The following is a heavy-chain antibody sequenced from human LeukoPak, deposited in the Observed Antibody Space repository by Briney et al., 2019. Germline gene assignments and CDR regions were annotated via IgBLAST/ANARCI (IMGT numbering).Heavy chain of an antibody. CDR1: GFTFSSYA. J-gene: IGHJ4*02. Sequence: TGGSLRLSCAASGFTFSSYAMHWVRQAPGKGLEWVAVISYDGSNKYYADSVKGRFTISRDNSKSTLYLQMNSLRAEDTAVYYCAREEARGYSGCDGGPFDYWGQGTLVTVSS. V-gene: IGHV3-30-3*01. CDR2: ISYDGSNK. CDR3: AREEARGYSGCDGGPFDY. D-gene: IGHD5-12*01.